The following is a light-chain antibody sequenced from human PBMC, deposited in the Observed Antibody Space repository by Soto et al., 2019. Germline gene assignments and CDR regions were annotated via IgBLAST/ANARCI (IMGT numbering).Light chain of an antibody. Sequence: DIVMTQSPDSLAVSLGERATINCKSSQSVLYSSNNKNYFAWYQQQPGQPPKLLIYWASTRESGVPDRFSGSGSGTDFTLSISTLQAEDVAVYHCQQYFTSPQTFGQGTKVEIK. V-gene: IGKV4-1*01. CDR3: QQYFTSPQT. CDR1: QSVLYSSNNKNY. CDR2: WAS. J-gene: IGKJ1*01.